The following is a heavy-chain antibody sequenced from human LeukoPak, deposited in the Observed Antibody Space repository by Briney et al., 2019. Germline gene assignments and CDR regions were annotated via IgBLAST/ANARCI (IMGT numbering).Heavy chain of an antibody. J-gene: IGHJ2*01. V-gene: IGHV4-59*01. CDR2: IYYRGST. CDR3: VRRGVLWFGELSYYYFDL. CDR1: GGSISGYY. D-gene: IGHD3-10*01. Sequence: TSETLSLTCTVSGGSISGYYWSWIRQPPGKGLEWIGYIYYRGSTNYNPSLMSRASISVDTSKNQFSLKLDSLTAADTAVYYCVRRGVLWFGELSYYYFDLWGRGTLVAVSS.